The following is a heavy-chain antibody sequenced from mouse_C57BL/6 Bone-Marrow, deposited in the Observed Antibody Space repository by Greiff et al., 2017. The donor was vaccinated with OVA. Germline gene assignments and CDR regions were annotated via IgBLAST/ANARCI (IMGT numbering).Heavy chain of an antibody. CDR3: ARSGDYYGSSPGWYFDV. V-gene: IGHV1-18*01. CDR2: ITPNNGGT. D-gene: IGHD1-1*01. J-gene: IGHJ1*03. CDR1: GYTFTDYN. Sequence: VQLQQSGPELVKPGASVKIPCKASGYTFTDYNMDWVKQSHGKSLEWIGDITPNNGGTIYNQKFKGKATLTVDKSSSTAYMELRSLTSEDTAVYYCARSGDYYGSSPGWYFDVWGTGTTVTVSS.